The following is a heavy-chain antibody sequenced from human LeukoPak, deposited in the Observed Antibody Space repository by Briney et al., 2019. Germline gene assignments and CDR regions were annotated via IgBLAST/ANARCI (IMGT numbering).Heavy chain of an antibody. V-gene: IGHV3-21*01. CDR1: GFTFSSYA. CDR3: VRDGRGGFLDQ. Sequence: GGSLRLSCAASGFTFSSYAMSWVRQAPGKGLEWVSSISSSSSYIYYADSVKGRFTISRDNAENSLYLQMNSLRAEDTAVYYCVRDGRGGFLDQWGQGTLVTVSS. D-gene: IGHD2/OR15-2a*01. J-gene: IGHJ4*02. CDR2: ISSSSSYI.